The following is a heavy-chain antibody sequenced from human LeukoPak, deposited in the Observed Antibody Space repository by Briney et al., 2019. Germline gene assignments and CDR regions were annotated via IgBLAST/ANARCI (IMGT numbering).Heavy chain of an antibody. J-gene: IGHJ4*02. Sequence: PSETLSLTCTVSGDSISSYYWSWIRQPAGKGLEWIGRIHPSGSTNYNPSLKSRVTISVDTSKNQFSLKLSSVTAADTAVYYCARQGTSRGSGYSDYWGQGTLVTVSS. CDR3: ARQGTSRGSGYSDY. D-gene: IGHD3-22*01. CDR2: IHPSGST. V-gene: IGHV4-4*07. CDR1: GDSISSYY.